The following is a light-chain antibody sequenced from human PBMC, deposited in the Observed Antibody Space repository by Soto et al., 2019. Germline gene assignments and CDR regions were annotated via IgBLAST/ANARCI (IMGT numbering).Light chain of an antibody. CDR1: SSNIGSYT. J-gene: IGLJ2*01. V-gene: IGLV1-44*01. Sequence: QSVLTQPPSASGTPGQRVTISCSGSSSNIGSYTVNWYQQLPGAAPKLLIYINDQRPSGVPDRFSGSKSGTSASLAISGLQSEDEADYYCPAWDDSLKGVVFGGGTKLTVL. CDR2: IND. CDR3: PAWDDSLKGVV.